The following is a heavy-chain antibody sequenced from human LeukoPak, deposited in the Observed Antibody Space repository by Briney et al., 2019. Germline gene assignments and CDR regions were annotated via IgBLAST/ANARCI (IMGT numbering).Heavy chain of an antibody. J-gene: IGHJ4*02. CDR3: AKVNSSSGNYYIDY. Sequence: SGGSLRLSCAASGFTFDDYAMHWVRQAPGKGLEWVSGISWNSGSIGYADSVKGRFTISRDNAKYSLYLQMNSLRAEDTALYYCAKVNSSSGNYYIDYWGQGTLVTVSS. D-gene: IGHD6-13*01. V-gene: IGHV3-9*01. CDR2: ISWNSGSI. CDR1: GFTFDDYA.